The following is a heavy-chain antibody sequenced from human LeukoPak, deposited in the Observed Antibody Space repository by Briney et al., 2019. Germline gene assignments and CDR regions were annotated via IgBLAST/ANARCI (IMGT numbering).Heavy chain of an antibody. V-gene: IGHV4-61*02. J-gene: IGHJ5*02. Sequence: SETLSLTCTVSGGSISSGSYYWSWIRQPAGKGLEWIGRIYTSGSTNYNPSLKSRVTISVDTSKNQFSLKLSSVTAADTAVYYCAREGIVVVPAAFWFDPWGQGTLVTVSS. D-gene: IGHD2-2*01. CDR2: IYTSGST. CDR1: GGSISSGSYY. CDR3: AREGIVVVPAAFWFDP.